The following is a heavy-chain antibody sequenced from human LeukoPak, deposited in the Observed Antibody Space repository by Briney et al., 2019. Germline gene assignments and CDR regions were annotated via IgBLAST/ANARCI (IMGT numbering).Heavy chain of an antibody. CDR2: ISTSGATI. D-gene: IGHD3-10*01. J-gene: IGHJ4*02. Sequence: RGSLRLSCAASGFTFSTSHMNWVRQAPGKGLEWVAYISTSGATINYADSVKGRFTISRDNAESSLYLQLNSLREDDTAVYYCARGREGYWGQGTLVAVSS. CDR3: ARGREGY. V-gene: IGHV3-48*02. CDR1: GFTFSTSH.